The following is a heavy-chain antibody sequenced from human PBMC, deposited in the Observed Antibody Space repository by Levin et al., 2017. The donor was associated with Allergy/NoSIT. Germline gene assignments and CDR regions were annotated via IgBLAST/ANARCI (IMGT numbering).Heavy chain of an antibody. CDR3: ASSTLGYCSGGSCYEVDWFDP. J-gene: IGHJ5*02. CDR1: GGSISSSSYY. Sequence: AGGSLRLSCTVSGGSISSSSYYWGWIRQPPGKGLEWIGSIYYSGSTYYNPSLKSRVTISVDTSKNQFSLKLSSVTAADTAVYYCASSTLGYCSGGSCYEVDWFDPWGQGTLVTVSS. D-gene: IGHD2-15*01. V-gene: IGHV4-39*01. CDR2: IYYSGST.